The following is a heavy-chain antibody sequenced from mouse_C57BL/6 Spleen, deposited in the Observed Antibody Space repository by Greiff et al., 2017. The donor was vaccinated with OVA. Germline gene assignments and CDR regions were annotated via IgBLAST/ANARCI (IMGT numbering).Heavy chain of an antibody. D-gene: IGHD1-1*01. Sequence: EVQLQESGPGLVKPSQSLSLTCSVTGYSITSGYYWNWIRQFPGNKLEWMGYISYDGSNNYNPSLKNRISITRDTSKNQFFLKLNSVTTEDTATYYCARDSTTVPLFDDWGQGTTLTVSS. CDR3: ARDSTTVPLFDD. CDR1: GYSITSGYY. CDR2: ISYDGSN. J-gene: IGHJ2*01. V-gene: IGHV3-6*01.